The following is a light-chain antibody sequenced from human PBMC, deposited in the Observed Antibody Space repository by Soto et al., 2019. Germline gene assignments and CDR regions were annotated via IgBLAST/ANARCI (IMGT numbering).Light chain of an antibody. J-gene: IGKJ1*01. Sequence: DIQMTQSPASLSASVGDRVTITCRASQTISNYLNWYQQKPGKAPTVLIYAASTLQSGVPSRFSGSGSGTDFTLTISSLQPEDFATYYCQQSYSTPTWPFGQGTKVDIK. CDR1: QTISNY. V-gene: IGKV1-39*01. CDR2: AAS. CDR3: QQSYSTPTWP.